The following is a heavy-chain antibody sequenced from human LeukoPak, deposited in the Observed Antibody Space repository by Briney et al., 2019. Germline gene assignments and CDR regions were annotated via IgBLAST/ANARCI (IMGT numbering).Heavy chain of an antibody. Sequence: SMKVSCKASGGTFSSYAISWVRQAPGQGLEWMGGIIPIFGTANYAQKFQGRVTITADESTSTAYMELSSLRSEDTAVYYCARGRYCSSTSCYFGVLFDYWGQGTLATVSS. CDR1: GGTFSSYA. CDR3: ARGRYCSSTSCYFGVLFDY. J-gene: IGHJ4*02. D-gene: IGHD2-2*01. V-gene: IGHV1-69*13. CDR2: IIPIFGTA.